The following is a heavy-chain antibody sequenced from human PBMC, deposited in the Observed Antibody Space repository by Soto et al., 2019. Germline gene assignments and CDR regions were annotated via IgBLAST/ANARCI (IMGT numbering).Heavy chain of an antibody. Sequence: QVQLVQSGAEVKKPGASVKVSCKASGYTFTSYYMRWVRQAPGQGLEWMGIINPSGGSTSYAQKFQGRVTMTRDTSTSTVYMELSSLRSEDTAVYYCARDTGDGVYYYYYYMDVWGKGTTVTVSS. J-gene: IGHJ6*03. V-gene: IGHV1-46*03. CDR1: GYTFTSYY. D-gene: IGHD3-10*01. CDR2: INPSGGST. CDR3: ARDTGDGVYYYYYYMDV.